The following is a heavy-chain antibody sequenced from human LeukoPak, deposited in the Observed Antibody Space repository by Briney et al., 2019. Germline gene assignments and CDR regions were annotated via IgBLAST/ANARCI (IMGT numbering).Heavy chain of an antibody. Sequence: SETLSLTCTVSGGSVNSGTYYWSWIRQPPGKGLEWIGYIYYSGSTNYNPSLKSRVTISVDTSKNQFSLKLSSVAAADTAVYYCARVNLNDYGDYEYYFDYWGQGTLVTVSS. CDR2: IYYSGST. D-gene: IGHD4-17*01. J-gene: IGHJ4*02. V-gene: IGHV4-61*01. CDR3: ARVNLNDYGDYEYYFDY. CDR1: GGSVNSGTYY.